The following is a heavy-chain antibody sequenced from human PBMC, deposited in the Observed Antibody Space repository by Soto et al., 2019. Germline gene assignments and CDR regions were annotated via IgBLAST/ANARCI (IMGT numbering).Heavy chain of an antibody. CDR3: ARGGGSGYGYGMDF. CDR1: GFTVSSNY. CDR2: IYSGGST. Sequence: EVQLVESGGGLIQPGGSLRLSCAASGFTVSSNYMSWVRQAPGKGLEWVSVIYSGGSTYYVDSAKGRFTISRDNSKGTSDLLVNSLRADDAAVYYCARGGGSGYGYGMDFWGQGTTVTVSS. V-gene: IGHV3-53*01. J-gene: IGHJ6*02. D-gene: IGHD2-15*01.